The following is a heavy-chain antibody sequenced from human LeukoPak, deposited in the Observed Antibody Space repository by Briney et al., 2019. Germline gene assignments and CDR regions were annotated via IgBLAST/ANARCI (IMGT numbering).Heavy chain of an antibody. Sequence: ASVKVSCKASGYTFTSYYMHWVRQAPGQGLEWMGIINPSGGSTSYAQKFQGRVTMTRDKSTSTAYMELSSLRSEDTAVYYCARARRDYYDSSGYYPTSYGMDVWGQGTTVTVSS. CDR2: INPSGGST. J-gene: IGHJ6*02. CDR1: GYTFTSYY. D-gene: IGHD3-22*01. V-gene: IGHV1-46*01. CDR3: ARARRDYYDSSGYYPTSYGMDV.